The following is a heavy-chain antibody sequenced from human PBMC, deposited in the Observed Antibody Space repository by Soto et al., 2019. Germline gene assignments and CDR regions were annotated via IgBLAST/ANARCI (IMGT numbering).Heavy chain of an antibody. CDR2: IYWDDDK. CDR3: ARESSQRGGGSWGAPFDY. V-gene: IGHV2-5*02. D-gene: IGHD6-13*01. Sequence: QITLKESGPTLVKPTQTLTLTCTFSGFSLSTSGVGVGWIRQPPGKALEWLALIYWDDDKRYSPSLKSRLTITKDTSKNQVVLTMTNMDPVDTATYYCARESSQRGGGSWGAPFDYWGQGTLVTVSS. CDR1: GFSLSTSGVG. J-gene: IGHJ4*02.